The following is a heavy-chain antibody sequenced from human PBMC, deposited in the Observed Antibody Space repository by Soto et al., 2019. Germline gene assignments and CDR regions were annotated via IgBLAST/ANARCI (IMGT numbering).Heavy chain of an antibody. J-gene: IGHJ6*02. CDR1: GASISSGGFY. V-gene: IGHV4-31*03. CDR2: FYDSGNT. CDR3: ARGPRKLGGSFYYGMDV. Sequence: PSETLSLSCIVSGASISSGGFYWSWVRQHPGKGLEWIGFFYDSGNTDYDASLKSRLTISVDGSNNQFSLKLASVTAADAAVYYCARGPRKLGGSFYYGMDVWGQGTSVPVSS.